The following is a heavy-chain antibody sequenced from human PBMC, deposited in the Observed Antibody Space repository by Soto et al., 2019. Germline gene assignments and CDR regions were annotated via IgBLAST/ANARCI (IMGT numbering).Heavy chain of an antibody. CDR2: ISGSGGST. CDR1: GFTFSSYA. CDR3: AKDHLHSSGGSCYAEYFQH. V-gene: IGHV3-23*01. Sequence: GSLRLSCAASGFTFSSYAMSWVRQAPGKGLEWVSTISGSGGSTYYADSVKGRFTISRDNSKNTLYLQMNSLRAEDTAVYYCAKDHLHSSGGSCYAEYFQHWGQGT. J-gene: IGHJ1*01. D-gene: IGHD2-15*01.